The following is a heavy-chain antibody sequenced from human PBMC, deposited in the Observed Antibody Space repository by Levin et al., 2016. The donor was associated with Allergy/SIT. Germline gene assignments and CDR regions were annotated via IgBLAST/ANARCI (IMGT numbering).Heavy chain of an antibody. CDR3: ARARIRSGAFDI. V-gene: IGHV3-21*01. D-gene: IGHD2-21*01. Sequence: ETLSLTCAASGFTFSSYSMNWVRQAPGKGLEWVSSISSSSSYIYYADSVKGRFTISRDNAKNSLYLQMNSLRAEDTAVYYCARARIRSGAFDIWGQGTMVTVSS. CDR2: ISSSSSYI. J-gene: IGHJ3*02. CDR1: GFTFSSYS.